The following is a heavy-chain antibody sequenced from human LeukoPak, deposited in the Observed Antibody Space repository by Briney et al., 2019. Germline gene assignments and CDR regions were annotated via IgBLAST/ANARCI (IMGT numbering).Heavy chain of an antibody. CDR3: AREGRFGEKDV. J-gene: IGHJ6*04. CDR1: GGSINSYY. V-gene: IGHV4-59*01. D-gene: IGHD3-10*01. Sequence: PSETLSLTCTVSGGSINSYYWSWIRQPPGKGLEWIGYIYYSGSTNYNPSLESRVTISVDTSKNHFSLKLSSVTAADTAVFYCAREGRFGEKDVWGKGTTVTDSS. CDR2: IYYSGST.